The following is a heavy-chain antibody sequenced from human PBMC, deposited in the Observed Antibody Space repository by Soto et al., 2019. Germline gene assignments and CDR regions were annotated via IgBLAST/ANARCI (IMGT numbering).Heavy chain of an antibody. CDR3: AHTTTGGHAFDI. J-gene: IGHJ3*02. D-gene: IGHD1-26*01. V-gene: IGHV2-5*02. CDR1: GFSLSTSGVG. Sequence: QITLKESGPTLVKPTQTLTLTCTFSGFSLSTSGVGLGWIRQPPGKALEWLALIYWDDDQRYSPSLKSRLTITKDPSKNQVVLTMTNMDPVDTATYYCAHTTTGGHAFDIWGQGTMVTVSS. CDR2: IYWDDDQ.